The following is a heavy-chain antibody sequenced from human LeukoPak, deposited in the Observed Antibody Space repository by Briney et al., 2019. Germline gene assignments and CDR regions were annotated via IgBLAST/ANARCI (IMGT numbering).Heavy chain of an antibody. J-gene: IGHJ4*02. Sequence: GGSLRLSCAASGFTFSSYAMSWVRQAPGKGLECVSSISSSGANTYYADSVKGRFTISRDNSKHTLYLQMSSLRVEDTAVYYCAKRDRPCSGDCSAPYYFDYWGQGTLVTVSS. D-gene: IGHD2-21*02. CDR3: AKRDRPCSGDCSAPYYFDY. CDR1: GFTFSSYA. CDR2: ISSSGANT. V-gene: IGHV3-23*01.